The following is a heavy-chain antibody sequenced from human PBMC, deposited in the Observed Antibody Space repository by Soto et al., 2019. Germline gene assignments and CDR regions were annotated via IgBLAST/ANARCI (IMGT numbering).Heavy chain of an antibody. CDR2: INPNSGGT. D-gene: IGHD3-3*01. V-gene: IGHV1-2*04. CDR3: ARERITIFGVVTEPYGMDV. Sequence: EASVKVSCKASGYTFTGYYMHWVRQAPGQGLEWMGWINPNSGGTNYAQKFQGWVTMTRGTSISTAYMELSRLRSDDTAVYYCARERITIFGVVTEPYGMDVWGQGTTVTVSS. J-gene: IGHJ6*02. CDR1: GYTFTGYY.